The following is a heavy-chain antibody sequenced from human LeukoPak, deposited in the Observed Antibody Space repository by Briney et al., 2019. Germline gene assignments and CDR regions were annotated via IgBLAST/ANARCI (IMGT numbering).Heavy chain of an antibody. CDR2: IKEDGGEI. V-gene: IGHV3-7*04. Sequence: PGGSLRLSCAASGITFSRSWMSWVRQAPGKGPEWVAFIKEDGGEIFYVDSVKGRFTISRDNAENSLYLQMNSLRAEDTAVYYCARDRGGRSGLDDWGQGTLVTVSS. CDR3: ARDRGGRSGLDD. D-gene: IGHD2-15*01. J-gene: IGHJ4*02. CDR1: GITFSRSW.